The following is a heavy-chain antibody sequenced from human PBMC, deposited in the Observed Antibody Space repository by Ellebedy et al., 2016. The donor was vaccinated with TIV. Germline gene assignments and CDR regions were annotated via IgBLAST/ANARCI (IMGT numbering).Heavy chain of an antibody. J-gene: IGHJ4*02. Sequence: AASVKVSCKASGYTFTSFYMHWVRQAPGQGLEWMGLINPSTGRTNYAQKFQGRVTMTRDTSTSTVYMELSSLKSQDTAVYYCTSLDYWGQGTLVTVSS. CDR3: TSLDY. CDR1: GYTFTSFY. CDR2: INPSTGRT. V-gene: IGHV1-46*01.